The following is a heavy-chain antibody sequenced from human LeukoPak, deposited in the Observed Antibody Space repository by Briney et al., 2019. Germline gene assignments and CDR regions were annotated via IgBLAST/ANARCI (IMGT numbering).Heavy chain of an antibody. J-gene: IGHJ3*02. CDR2: IRSNSNSYAT. V-gene: IGHV3-73*01. CDR1: GFILSGSG. CDR3: TRLDEAADGFVRGAVTRAYDI. D-gene: IGHD3-10*01. Sequence: GGSPRLSCAASGFILSGSGIHWVRQASGKGLEWVGRIRSNSNSYATSYAASVKGRFTVSRDDSKNTAYLTMNSLETEDTAIYYCTRLDEAADGFVRGAVTRAYDIWGQGTMVTVSS.